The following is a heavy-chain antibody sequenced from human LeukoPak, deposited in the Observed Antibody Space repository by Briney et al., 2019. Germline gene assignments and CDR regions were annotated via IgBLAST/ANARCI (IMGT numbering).Heavy chain of an antibody. CDR2: IWYDGSNK. CDR3: ARGVILAYCGGDCCSGLLDY. D-gene: IGHD2-21*02. V-gene: IGHV3-33*01. J-gene: IGHJ4*02. Sequence: GRSLRLSCAASGFTFSSYGMHWVRQAPGKGLEWVAVIWYDGSNKYYADSVKGRFTISRDNSKNTLYLQMNSLRAEDTAVYYCARGVILAYCGGDCCSGLLDYWGQGTLVTVSS. CDR1: GFTFSSYG.